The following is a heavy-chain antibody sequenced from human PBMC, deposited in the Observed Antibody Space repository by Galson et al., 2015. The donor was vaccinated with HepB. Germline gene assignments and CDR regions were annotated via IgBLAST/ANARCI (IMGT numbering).Heavy chain of an antibody. CDR3: AKAKYVGATNLLGY. J-gene: IGHJ4*02. V-gene: IGHV3-23*01. CDR1: GFTFSRYA. D-gene: IGHD1-26*01. Sequence: SLRLSCAASGFTFSRYAMSWVRQAPGKGLEWVSAISGSGGSTYYADSVKGRFTISRDNSKNTLYLQMNSLRAEDTAVYYCAKAKYVGATNLLGYWGQGTLVTVSS. CDR2: ISGSGGST.